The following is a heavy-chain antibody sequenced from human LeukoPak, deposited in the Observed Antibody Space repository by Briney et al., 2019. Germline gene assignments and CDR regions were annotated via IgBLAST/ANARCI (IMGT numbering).Heavy chain of an antibody. CDR1: GFTFSTYS. CDR3: ARGGIAVAGDDL. D-gene: IGHD6-19*01. CDR2: ISGSTTYI. V-gene: IGHV3-21*01. Sequence: GGSLRLSCAASGFTFSTYSVNWVRQAPGKGLEWVSSISGSTTYIYYADSVKGRFNISRDNSKSTLFLQMNSLRVEDTAVYYCARGGIAVAGDDLWGQGTLVTVSA. J-gene: IGHJ5*02.